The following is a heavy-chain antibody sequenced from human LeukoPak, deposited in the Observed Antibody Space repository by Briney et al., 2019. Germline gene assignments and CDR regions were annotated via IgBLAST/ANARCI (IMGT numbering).Heavy chain of an antibody. Sequence: PSETLSLTCTVSGGSISSSSYYWGWIRQPPGKGLEWIGSIYYSGGTYYNPSLKSRVTISVDTSKNQSSLKLSSVTAADTAVYYCARMGENGGYTTTFDYWGQGTLVTVSS. J-gene: IGHJ4*02. CDR3: ARMGENGGYTTTFDY. CDR1: GGSISSSSYY. D-gene: IGHD4-23*01. V-gene: IGHV4-39*01. CDR2: IYYSGGT.